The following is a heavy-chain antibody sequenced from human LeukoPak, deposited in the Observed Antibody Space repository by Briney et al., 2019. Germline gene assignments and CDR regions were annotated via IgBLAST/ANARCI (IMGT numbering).Heavy chain of an antibody. D-gene: IGHD6-13*01. CDR2: IKQDGSEK. J-gene: IGHJ4*02. V-gene: IGHV3-7*01. CDR3: ATDLGSSRPNF. Sequence: GGSLRLSCAASGFSFSTYWMSWVRQAPGKGLEWVANIKQDGSEKYYVDSAKGRFTISRDNAKNSLYLQMNGLTAEDTAVYYCATDLGSSRPNFWGQGILVTVSS. CDR1: GFSFSTYW.